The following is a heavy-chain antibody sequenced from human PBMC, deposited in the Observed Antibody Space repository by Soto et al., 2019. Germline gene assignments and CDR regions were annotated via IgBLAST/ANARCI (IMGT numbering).Heavy chain of an antibody. J-gene: IGHJ6*02. CDR3: AREDDGGDSLDV. CDR1: GDSISSDYFH. Sequence: TSETLSLTCTVSGDSISSDYFHWTWSRQSPGKGLEWIGYIHHSGSILYNPSLKSRVTISVDTSKNQFSLHLTSVTAADTAVYFCAREDDGGDSLDVWGQGTTVTVPS. V-gene: IGHV4-30-4*08. CDR2: IHHSGSI. D-gene: IGHD2-21*02.